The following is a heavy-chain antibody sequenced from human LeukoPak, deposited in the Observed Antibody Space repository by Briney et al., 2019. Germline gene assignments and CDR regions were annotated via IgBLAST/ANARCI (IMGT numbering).Heavy chain of an antibody. CDR1: GGSISSGSYY. Sequence: PSETLSLTCTVSGGSISSGSYYWSWIRQPAGKGLEWIGRIYTSGSTNYNPSLKSRVTISVDTSKNQFSLKLSSVTAADTAVYYCARDRGRGYSYGPRGDYYMDVWGQGTLVTVSS. V-gene: IGHV4-61*02. J-gene: IGHJ4*02. CDR2: IYTSGST. CDR3: ARDRGRGYSYGPRGDYYMDV. D-gene: IGHD5-18*01.